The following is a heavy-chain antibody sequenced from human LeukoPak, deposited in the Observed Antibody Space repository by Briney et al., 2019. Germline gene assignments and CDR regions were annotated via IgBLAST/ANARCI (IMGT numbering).Heavy chain of an antibody. CDR2: IKPDGTEK. CDR3: ARGDYGDRDLDY. J-gene: IGHJ4*02. Sequence: GGSLRLSCAASGFLFSNYWMSWVRQAPGKGLEWVANIKPDGTEKYYVDSLKGRFTISRDNAKNSLYLQMNSLRDEDTAVYYCARGDYGDRDLDYWGQGTLVTVSS. V-gene: IGHV3-7*01. D-gene: IGHD4-17*01. CDR1: GFLFSNYW.